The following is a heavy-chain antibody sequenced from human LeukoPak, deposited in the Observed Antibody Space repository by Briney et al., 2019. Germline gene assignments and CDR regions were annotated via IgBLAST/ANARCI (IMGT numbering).Heavy chain of an antibody. J-gene: IGHJ4*02. V-gene: IGHV1-18*01. CDR2: ISAYNGNT. CDR1: GYTFTSYG. CDR3: VRARYSGSYLAY. Sequence: GASVKVSCKASGYTFTSYGISWVRQAPGQGLEWMGWISAYNGNTNYAQKLQGRVTMTTDTSTNTAYMELRSLISDDTAVYYCVRARYSGSYLAYWGQGTLVTVSS. D-gene: IGHD1-26*01.